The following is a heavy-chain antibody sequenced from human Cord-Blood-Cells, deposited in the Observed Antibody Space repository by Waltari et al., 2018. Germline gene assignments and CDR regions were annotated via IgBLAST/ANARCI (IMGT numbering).Heavy chain of an antibody. V-gene: IGHV3-30-3*01. CDR3: ARDRVIVVVTHAFDI. J-gene: IGHJ3*02. Sequence: QVQLVESGGGVVQPGRSLRLSCAASGFTFSSYAMHWVRQAPGKGLELVAVISYDGSNKYYADSVKGRFTISRDNSNNTLYLQMNSLRAEDTAVYYCARDRVIVVVTHAFDIWGQGTMVTVSS. CDR1: GFTFSSYA. CDR2: ISYDGSNK. D-gene: IGHD3-22*01.